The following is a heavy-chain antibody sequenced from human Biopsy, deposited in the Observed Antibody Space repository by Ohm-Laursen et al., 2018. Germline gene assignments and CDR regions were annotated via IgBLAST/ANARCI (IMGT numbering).Heavy chain of an antibody. D-gene: IGHD3-22*01. V-gene: IGHV3-23*01. Sequence: SLRLSRAASGFTFSSYAMNWVRQAPGRGLEWVSGITGSGDGAYYADSMRGRFTIARDNSRNTLYLQLNSLRADDTAVYYRAKAARNYYDSTGYYFDYWGQGTLVTVSS. CDR1: GFTFSSYA. J-gene: IGHJ4*02. CDR2: ITGSGDGA. CDR3: AKAARNYYDSTGYYFDY.